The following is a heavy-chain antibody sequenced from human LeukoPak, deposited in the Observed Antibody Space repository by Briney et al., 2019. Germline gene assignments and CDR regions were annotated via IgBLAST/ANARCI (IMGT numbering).Heavy chain of an antibody. J-gene: IGHJ4*02. CDR3: AKIPKGGYFDY. CDR2: ISPSGDTT. V-gene: IGHV3-23*01. Sequence: GGSLRLSCAASGFTFNNYAVNWVRQAPGKGLEWVSHISPSGDTTYYADSVKGRFTISRDSSKNTLSLQMNSLRVEDTAVYYCAKIPKGGYFDYWGQGTLVTVSS. CDR1: GFTFNNYA. D-gene: IGHD2-2*01.